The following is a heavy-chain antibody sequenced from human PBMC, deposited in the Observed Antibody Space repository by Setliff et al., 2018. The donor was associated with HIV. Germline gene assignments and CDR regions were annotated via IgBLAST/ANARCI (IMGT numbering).Heavy chain of an antibody. CDR1: GGSISSSGYY. Sequence: SETLSLTCSVSGGSISSSGYYWSWPRQHPGKGLDWIGRVYYSCSTDYNPSLKSRVTISVDTSKNQFSLKLSSVTAADSTVYYCARHSGLGGYYSPFDYWGPGTLVTVSS. D-gene: IGHD3-22*01. CDR3: ARHSGLGGYYSPFDY. V-gene: IGHV4-39*01. J-gene: IGHJ4*02. CDR2: VYYSCST.